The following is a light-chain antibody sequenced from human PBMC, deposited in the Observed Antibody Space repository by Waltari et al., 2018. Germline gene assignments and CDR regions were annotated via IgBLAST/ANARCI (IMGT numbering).Light chain of an antibody. J-gene: IGKJ2*01. V-gene: IGKV3-11*01. Sequence: EIVLTQSPATLSLSPGERATLSCRASQSVFTSLAWYQQKPGQAPRLRIYGASSRATGIPARFSGSGSGTDFTLAISSLEPEDFAVYYCQQRSHWPPEYTFGQGTKLEIK. CDR3: QQRSHWPPEYT. CDR1: QSVFTS. CDR2: GAS.